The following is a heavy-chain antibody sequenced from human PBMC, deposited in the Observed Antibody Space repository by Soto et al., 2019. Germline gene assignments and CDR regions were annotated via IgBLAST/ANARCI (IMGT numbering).Heavy chain of an antibody. V-gene: IGHV4-59*01. CDR3: ARASYYDSSDFDY. CDR2: IYYSGST. J-gene: IGHJ4*02. CDR1: GGSISSYH. Sequence: PSETLSLTCTVSGGSISSYHWSWIRQPPGKGLEWIGYIYYSGSTNYNPSLKSRVTISVDTSKNQFSLKLSSVTAADTAVYYCARASYYDSSDFDYWGQGTLVTVSS. D-gene: IGHD3-22*01.